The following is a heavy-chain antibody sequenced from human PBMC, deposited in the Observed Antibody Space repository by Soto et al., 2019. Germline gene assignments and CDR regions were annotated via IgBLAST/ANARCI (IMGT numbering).Heavy chain of an antibody. CDR2: ISYDGSNK. D-gene: IGHD3-22*01. J-gene: IGHJ4*02. V-gene: IGHV3-30-3*01. CDR1: GFTFSSYA. Sequence: LRLSCAASGFTFSSYAMHWVRQAPGKGLEWVAVISYDGSNKYYADSVKGRFTISRDNSKNTLYLQMNSLRAEDTAVYYCARGGYYGYFDYWGQGTLVTVSS. CDR3: ARGGYYGYFDY.